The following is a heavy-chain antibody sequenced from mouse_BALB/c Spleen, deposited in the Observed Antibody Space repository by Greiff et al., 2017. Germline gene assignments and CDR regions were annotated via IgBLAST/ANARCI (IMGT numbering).Heavy chain of an antibody. CDR1: GYSFTDYN. CDR3: ARWEYGSSPSWFAY. J-gene: IGHJ3*01. D-gene: IGHD1-1*01. V-gene: IGHV1S135*01. Sequence: QLQQSGPELVKPGASVKVSCKASGYSFTDYNMYWVKQSHGKSLEWIGVISTYYGDASYNQKFKGKATMTVDKSSSTAYMELARLTSEDSAIYYCARWEYGSSPSWFAYWGQGTLVTVSA. CDR2: ISTYYGDA.